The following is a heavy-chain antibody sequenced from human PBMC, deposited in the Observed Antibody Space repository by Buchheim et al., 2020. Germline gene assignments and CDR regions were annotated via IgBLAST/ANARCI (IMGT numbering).Heavy chain of an antibody. CDR3: AKDQNIGVSENYYYAMDV. CDR1: GFTFSSYA. Sequence: EVQLLESGGGLVQPGGSLRLSCAASGFTFSSYAMSWVRQAPGKGLEWVSVISGSGGSTYYADSVKGRFTISRDNSKNTLYLQMNSLRAEDTAVYYCAKDQNIGVSENYYYAMDVWGQGTT. D-gene: IGHD2/OR15-2a*01. J-gene: IGHJ6*02. V-gene: IGHV3-23*01. CDR2: ISGSGGST.